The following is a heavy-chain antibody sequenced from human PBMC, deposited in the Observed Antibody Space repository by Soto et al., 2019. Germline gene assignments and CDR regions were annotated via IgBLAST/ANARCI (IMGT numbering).Heavy chain of an antibody. Sequence: EVQLLESGGGLVQPGGSLRLSCAASGFTFISYAMNWVRQAPGKGLQWVSAISGGGDATFYADSVKGRFTISRDNSRNTVTLQMNSLGADDTAVYYCARKVPGSTTRPDYWYFDLWGRGTLVNVSS. J-gene: IGHJ2*01. V-gene: IGHV3-23*01. CDR1: GFTFISYA. D-gene: IGHD3-10*01. CDR2: ISGGGDAT. CDR3: ARKVPGSTTRPDYWYFDL.